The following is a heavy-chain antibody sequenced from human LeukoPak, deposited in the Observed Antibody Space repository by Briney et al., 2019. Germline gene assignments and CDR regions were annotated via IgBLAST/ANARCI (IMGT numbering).Heavy chain of an antibody. V-gene: IGHV3-48*03. Sequence: GGSLRLSCAAPGFTFSSYEMNWVPQAPGKGLEWVSYISSSGSTIYYADSVKGRFTISRDDAKNSLYLQMNSLRAEDTAVYYCAGEGRILGATGYDYWGQGTLVTVSS. J-gene: IGHJ4*02. CDR1: GFTFSSYE. CDR3: AGEGRILGATGYDY. D-gene: IGHD1-26*01. CDR2: ISSSGSTI.